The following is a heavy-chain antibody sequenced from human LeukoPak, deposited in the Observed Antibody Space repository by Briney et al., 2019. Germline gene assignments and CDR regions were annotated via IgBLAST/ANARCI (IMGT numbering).Heavy chain of an antibody. J-gene: IGHJ6*03. V-gene: IGHV3-30*02. D-gene: IGHD3-16*01. CDR1: GFIFSAYG. CDR3: ARPVIPSAYQETYYMDV. CDR2: ICHDESRI. Sequence: GGSLRLSCAASGFIFSAYGMHWVRQGPGEGLEWVAYICHDESRIFYADFVKGRFTISRDDSKNTLYLQMHSLTTEDTGLYYCARPVIPSAYQETYYMDVWGKGTTVTVSS.